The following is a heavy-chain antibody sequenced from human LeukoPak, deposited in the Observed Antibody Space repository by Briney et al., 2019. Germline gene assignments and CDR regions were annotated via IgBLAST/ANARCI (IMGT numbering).Heavy chain of an antibody. J-gene: IGHJ4*02. D-gene: IGHD3-3*01. CDR1: GGSISTYY. CDR3: ARGGYDSDFDY. CDR2: IYFTGRT. V-gene: IGHV4-59*01. Sequence: SETLSLTCTVSGGSISTYYWSWIRLPPGKGLEWIAYIYFTGRTQYNPSLKSRVTISEDPSKNQFSLRLSSVTPADTAVYYCARGGYDSDFDYWGQGTLVTVSS.